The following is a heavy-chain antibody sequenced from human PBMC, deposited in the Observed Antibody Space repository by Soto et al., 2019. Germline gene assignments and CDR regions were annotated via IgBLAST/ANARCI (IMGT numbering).Heavy chain of an antibody. D-gene: IGHD3-10*01. V-gene: IGHV3-33*01. CDR2: IWYDGSNK. J-gene: IGHJ3*02. CDR1: GFTFSSYG. Sequence: GGSLRLSCAASGFTFSSYGMHWVRQAPGKGLEWVAVIWYDGSNKYYADSVKGRFTISRDNSKNTLYLQMNSLRAEDTAVYYCARDLLLWFGELPTMAFDIWGQGTMVTVSS. CDR3: ARDLLLWFGELPTMAFDI.